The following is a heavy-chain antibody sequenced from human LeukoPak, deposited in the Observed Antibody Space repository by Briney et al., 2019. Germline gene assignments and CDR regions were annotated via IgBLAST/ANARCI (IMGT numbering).Heavy chain of an antibody. Sequence: GGSLRLSCAASGFTFSDYSMNWVRQAPGKGLEWVSSISSRSAYISYADSVKGRFTISRDNAKNSLYLEMNSLRAEDTAVYFCVRDRSGSYPYYFDFWGQGTLVTASS. CDR2: ISSRSAYI. V-gene: IGHV3-21*01. D-gene: IGHD1-26*01. CDR1: GFTFSDYS. CDR3: VRDRSGSYPYYFDF. J-gene: IGHJ4*02.